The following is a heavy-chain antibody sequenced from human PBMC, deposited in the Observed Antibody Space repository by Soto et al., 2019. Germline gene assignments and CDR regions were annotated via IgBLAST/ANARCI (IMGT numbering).Heavy chain of an antibody. CDR1: GFTFSSYD. J-gene: IGHJ5*02. CDR2: ITTSGSYI. V-gene: IGHV3-21*01. Sequence: EVQLVESGGGLVKPGGSLRLSCAASGFTFSSYDMNWVRQAPGKGLEYVSSITTSGSYIYYGDSVRGRFTISRDKAKNSLFLQMDSLRAEDTAVYYSVRSGTAPMLRHNWFDPWGQGTLVTVSS. CDR3: VRSGTAPMLRHNWFDP. D-gene: IGHD1-1*01.